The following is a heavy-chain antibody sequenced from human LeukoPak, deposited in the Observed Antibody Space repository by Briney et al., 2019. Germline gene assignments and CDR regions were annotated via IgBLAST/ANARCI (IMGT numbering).Heavy chain of an antibody. CDR1: GGSISSYY. Sequence: SETLSLTCTVSGGSISSYYWSWIRQPPGKGLEWIGYIYYSGSTNYNPSLKSRVTISVDTSKNQFSLKLSSVTAADTAVYYCAVRRITMIVVVWSDYFDYWGQGTLVTVSS. CDR3: AVRRITMIVVVWSDYFDY. J-gene: IGHJ4*02. D-gene: IGHD3-22*01. V-gene: IGHV4-59*12. CDR2: IYYSGST.